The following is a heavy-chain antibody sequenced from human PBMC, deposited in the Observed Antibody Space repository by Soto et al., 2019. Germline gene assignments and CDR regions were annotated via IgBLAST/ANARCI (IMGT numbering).Heavy chain of an antibody. D-gene: IGHD6-19*01. CDR2: ISAYNGNT. J-gene: IGHJ5*02. V-gene: IGHV1-18*01. CDR1: GYAFTTYD. Sequence: QVQLVQSGAEVKKPGASVKVSCKASGYAFTTYDINWVRQAPGQGLEWMGWISAYNGNTNYVQKLQGRLTMTTDTSTSTAYMELRSLRSDDTAVYYCARAPRIAVTGPDSNWFAPWGQGTLVTVSS. CDR3: ARAPRIAVTGPDSNWFAP.